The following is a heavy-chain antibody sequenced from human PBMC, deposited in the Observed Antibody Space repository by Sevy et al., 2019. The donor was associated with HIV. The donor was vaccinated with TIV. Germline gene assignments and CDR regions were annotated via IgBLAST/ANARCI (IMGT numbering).Heavy chain of an antibody. J-gene: IGHJ6*02. Sequence: GGSLRLSCAASGFTFSSYGMHWVRQAPGKGLEWVAVISYDGSNKYYADSVKGRFTISRDNSKNTLYLQMNSLRAEDTAVYYCAKGTMETVVVPAALRGDYYYYYGMDVWGQGTTVTVSS. CDR2: ISYDGSNK. CDR3: AKGTMETVVVPAALRGDYYYYYGMDV. CDR1: GFTFSSYG. V-gene: IGHV3-30*18. D-gene: IGHD2-2*03.